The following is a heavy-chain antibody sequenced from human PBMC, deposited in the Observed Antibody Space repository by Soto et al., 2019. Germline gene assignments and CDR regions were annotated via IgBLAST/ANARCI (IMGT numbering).Heavy chain of an antibody. CDR2: IRNKADSYAT. D-gene: IGHD2-2*01. V-gene: IGHV3-73*02. Sequence: EVQLVESGGGLVQPGGSLKLSCAASGFTFSRAAMHWVRQASGKGLEWVGRIRNKADSYATAYAASVRGRFTISRDDSKNTAYLQMNSLKTEDTAVYYCATFGSAVVPGAAGPFDPWGQGTLVTVSS. J-gene: IGHJ5*02. CDR1: GFTFSRAA. CDR3: ATFGSAVVPGAAGPFDP.